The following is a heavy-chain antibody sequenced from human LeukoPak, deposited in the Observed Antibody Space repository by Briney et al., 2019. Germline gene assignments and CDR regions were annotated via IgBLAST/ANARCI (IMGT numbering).Heavy chain of an antibody. Sequence: GGSLRLSCAASGFTFSSYSMNWVRQAPGKGLEWVSSISSSSSYIYYADSVKGRFTISRDNAKNSLYLQMNSLRAEDTAVYYCAREGTMVRGVIIRADYFDYWGQGTLVTVSS. V-gene: IGHV3-21*01. D-gene: IGHD3-10*01. CDR3: AREGTMVRGVIIRADYFDY. J-gene: IGHJ4*02. CDR1: GFTFSSYS. CDR2: ISSSSSYI.